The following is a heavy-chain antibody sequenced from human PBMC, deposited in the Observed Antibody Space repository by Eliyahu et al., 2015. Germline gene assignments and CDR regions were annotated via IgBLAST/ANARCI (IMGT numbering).Heavy chain of an antibody. J-gene: IGHJ4*02. D-gene: IGHD6-6*01. CDR2: IKLDGSEK. V-gene: IGHV3-7*04. Sequence: EVQLVESGGGLVQPGGSLXLSCAASGFTFSSYWMTWVRQAPGKGVEWVANIKLDGSEKYYVDSVKGRFTISRDNAKNSLYLQMNSLRAEDTAVYYCARRRGSSSADYWGQGTLVTVSS. CDR1: GFTFSSYW. CDR3: ARRRGSSSADY.